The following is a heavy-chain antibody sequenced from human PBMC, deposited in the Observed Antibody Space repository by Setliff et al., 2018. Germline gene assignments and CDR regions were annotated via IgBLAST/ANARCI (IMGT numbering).Heavy chain of an antibody. J-gene: IGHJ4*01. V-gene: IGHV4-34*01. Sequence: SETLSLTCAVYGGSFSTYYWIWIRQPPGKGLEWIGEINHSGSTNYNPSLRGRVIISLDTSKRQFALRINSVTAADTGVYYCARGLVDERTAYPYAEYFQYWGDGTLVTVSS. CDR3: ARGLVDERTAYPYAEYFQY. CDR2: INHSGST. D-gene: IGHD3-16*01. CDR1: GGSFSTYY.